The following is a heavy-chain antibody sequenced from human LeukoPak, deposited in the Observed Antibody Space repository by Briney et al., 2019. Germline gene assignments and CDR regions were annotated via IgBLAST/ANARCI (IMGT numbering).Heavy chain of an antibody. CDR1: GFTFSNHF. CDR2: IGPNGAST. Sequence: PGGSLRLSCSTSGFTFSNHFMHWVHKAPGKGLEYVSSIGPNGASTLYADSVKGRFTISRDNSKNALYLQLTSLRLEDTALFYCVKDLTGTWSFDYWGQGTLVTVSS. D-gene: IGHD3-9*01. CDR3: VKDLTGTWSFDY. V-gene: IGHV3-64D*06. J-gene: IGHJ4*02.